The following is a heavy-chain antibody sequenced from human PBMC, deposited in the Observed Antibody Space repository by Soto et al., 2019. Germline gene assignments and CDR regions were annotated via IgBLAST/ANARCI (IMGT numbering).Heavy chain of an antibody. CDR1: GFSLSTYA. Sequence: GGSLRLSCEASGFSLSTYAMSWVRRDPGKGLEWVSAISGSGDTTLYADSMKGRFTISRDNSRDTLYLQINSLRVEDTAVYFCAREQCSPLDIYCADGTVDWVDPWGRGTLVTVSS. D-gene: IGHD2-21*01. CDR3: AREQCSPLDIYCADGTVDWVDP. V-gene: IGHV3-23*01. J-gene: IGHJ5*02. CDR2: ISGSGDTT.